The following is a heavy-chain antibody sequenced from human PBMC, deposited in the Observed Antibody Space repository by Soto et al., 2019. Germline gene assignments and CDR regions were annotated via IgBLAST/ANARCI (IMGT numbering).Heavy chain of an antibody. CDR1: GFTFSDYY. CDR3: ARDADILTGSDAFAI. J-gene: IGHJ3*02. Sequence: QVQLVESGGGLFKPGGSLSLSCAASGFTFSDYYMSWIRQAPGKGLAWVSYISRSSSYKNYADSVKGRVTISRDNAKNSLYVQMNSLRAEDTAVYYCARDADILTGSDAFAIWGQWPMVTVSS. V-gene: IGHV3-11*05. D-gene: IGHD3-9*01. CDR2: ISRSSSYK.